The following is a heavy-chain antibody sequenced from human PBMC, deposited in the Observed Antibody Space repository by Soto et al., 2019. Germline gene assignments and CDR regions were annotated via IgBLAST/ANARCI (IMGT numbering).Heavy chain of an antibody. Sequence: QVQLVESGGGVVQPGRSLRLSCAASGFTFKKYAMHWVRQAPGNGLEWVAVISYDGSIEFYADSVKGRFTISRDDFKNTMFLQMGSLRVEDTAVYYCARGLRDFYWRLPFGYWGPGTLVTVSS. J-gene: IGHJ4*02. CDR1: GFTFKKYA. CDR3: ARGLRDFYWRLPFGY. V-gene: IGHV3-30-3*01. D-gene: IGHD3-9*01. CDR2: ISYDGSIE.